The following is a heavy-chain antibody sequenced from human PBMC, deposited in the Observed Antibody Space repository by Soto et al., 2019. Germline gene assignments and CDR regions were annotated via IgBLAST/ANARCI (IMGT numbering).Heavy chain of an antibody. CDR1: GFTFSSYG. CDR3: AKGYCSGGSCPLDY. V-gene: IGHV3-30*18. D-gene: IGHD2-15*01. Sequence: HPGGSLRLSCAASGFTFSSYGMHWVRQAPGKGLEWVAVIPYDGSNKYYADSVKGRFTISRDNSKNTLYLQMNSLRAEDTAVYYCAKGYCSGGSCPLDYWGQGTLVTVSS. CDR2: IPYDGSNK. J-gene: IGHJ4*02.